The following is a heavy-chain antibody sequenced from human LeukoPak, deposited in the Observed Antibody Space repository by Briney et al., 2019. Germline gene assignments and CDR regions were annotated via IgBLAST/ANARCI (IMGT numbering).Heavy chain of an antibody. CDR2: IYYSGST. D-gene: IGHD3-16*01. CDR1: GGSISSSSYY. CDR3: ARHGGIYYDC. J-gene: IGHJ4*02. V-gene: IGHV4-39*01. Sequence: SETLSLTCTVSGGSISSSSYYWGWIRQPPGKGLEWIGSIYYSGSTYYNPSLKSRDTISVDTSKNQFSLKLSSVTAADTAVYYCARHGGIYYDCWGQGTLVTVSS.